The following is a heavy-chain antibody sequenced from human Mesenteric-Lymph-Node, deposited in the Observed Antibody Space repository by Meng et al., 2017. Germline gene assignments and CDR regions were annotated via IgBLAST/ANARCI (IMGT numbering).Heavy chain of an antibody. Sequence: GESLKISCAASGSTFSNAWMSWVRQAPGKGLEWVGRIKSKTDGGTTDYAAPVKGRFTISRDDSKNTLYLQMNSLKTEDTAVYYCAKGWTTSTRSLDYWGQGTLVTGAS. CDR2: IKSKTDGGTT. V-gene: IGHV3-15*01. CDR1: GSTFSNAW. J-gene: IGHJ4*02. D-gene: IGHD4-17*01. CDR3: AKGWTTSTRSLDY.